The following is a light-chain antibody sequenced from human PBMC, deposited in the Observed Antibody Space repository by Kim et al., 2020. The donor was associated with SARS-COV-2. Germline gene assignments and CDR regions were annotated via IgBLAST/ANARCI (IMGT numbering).Light chain of an antibody. CDR3: QIWVAGIRV. V-gene: IGLV4-69*01. Sequence: QPVLTQSPSASASLGASVKLTCTLNSGHSTKHIAWHQHQPEKGPRFLMRVNTDGSHIRGDGIPDRFSGSSSGAERYLTISSLQSDDEADYYCQIWVAGIRVFGGGTNLTVL. CDR1: SGHSTKH. CDR2: VNTDGSH. J-gene: IGLJ3*02.